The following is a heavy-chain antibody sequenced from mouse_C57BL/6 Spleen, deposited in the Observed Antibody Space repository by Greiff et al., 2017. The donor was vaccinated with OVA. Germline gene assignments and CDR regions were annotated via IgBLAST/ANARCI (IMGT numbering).Heavy chain of an antibody. D-gene: IGHD2-4*01. CDR3: ARIYYDYGSWFAY. V-gene: IGHV1-52*01. CDR2: IDPSDSET. J-gene: IGHJ3*01. CDR1: GYTFTSYW. Sequence: VQLQQPGAELVRPGSSVKLSCKASGYTFTSYWMHWVKQRPIQGLEWIGNIDPSDSETHYNQKFKDKATLTVDKSSSTAYMQLSSLTSEDSAVYYCARIYYDYGSWFAYWGQGTLVTVSA.